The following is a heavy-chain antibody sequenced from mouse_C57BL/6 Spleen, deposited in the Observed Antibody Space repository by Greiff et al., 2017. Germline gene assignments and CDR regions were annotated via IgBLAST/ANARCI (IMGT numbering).Heavy chain of an antibody. CDR2: INYDGSST. D-gene: IGHD2-3*01. CDR3: ARHDGYCWYFDV. Sequence: EVKLVESEGGLVQPGSSMKLSCTASGFTFSDYYMAWVRQVPEKGLEWVANINYDGSSTYYLDSLKSRSIISRDNAKNSLDQQKSSVKSEDTATYYCARHDGYCWYFDVWGTGTTVTVSS. V-gene: IGHV5-16*01. J-gene: IGHJ1*03. CDR1: GFTFSDYY.